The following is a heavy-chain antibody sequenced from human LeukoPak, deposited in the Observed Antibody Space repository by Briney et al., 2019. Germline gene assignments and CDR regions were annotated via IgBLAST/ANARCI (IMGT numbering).Heavy chain of an antibody. CDR2: IYYSGST. CDR1: GGSISSYY. D-gene: IGHD1-1*01. Sequence: PSETLSLTCTVSGGSISSYYWSWIRQPPGKGLEWIGYIYYSGSTNYNPSLKSRVTISVDTSKNQFSLKLSSVTAADTAVYYCAGWTVRTDMFDYWGQGTLVTVSS. V-gene: IGHV4-59*01. J-gene: IGHJ4*02. CDR3: AGWTVRTDMFDY.